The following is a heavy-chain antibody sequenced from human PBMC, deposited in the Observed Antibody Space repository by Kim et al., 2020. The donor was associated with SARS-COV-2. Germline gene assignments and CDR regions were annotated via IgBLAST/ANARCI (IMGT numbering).Heavy chain of an antibody. D-gene: IGHD3-22*01. V-gene: IGHV3-30*18. Sequence: GGSLRLSCAASGFTFSSYGMHWVRQAPGKGLEWVAVISYDGSNKYYADSVKGRFTISRDNSKNTLYLQMNSLRAEDTAVYYCAKAAYYYYYSSGYHFDYWGQGTLVTVSS. CDR2: ISYDGSNK. CDR3: AKAAYYYYYSSGYHFDY. J-gene: IGHJ4*02. CDR1: GFTFSSYG.